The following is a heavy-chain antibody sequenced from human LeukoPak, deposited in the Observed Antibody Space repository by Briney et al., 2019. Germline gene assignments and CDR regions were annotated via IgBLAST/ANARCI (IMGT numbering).Heavy chain of an antibody. CDR3: ARIGDIVVVPAVPDAFDI. V-gene: IGHV3-74*01. CDR1: GFSFSSHW. D-gene: IGHD2-2*01. Sequence: GGSLRLSCAASGFSFSSHWMHWVRQAPGKGLVWVSRINTGGSSTIYADSVKGRFTISRDNAKNTLYLQMNSLRAEDTAVYYCARIGDIVVVPAVPDAFDIWGQGTMVTVSS. J-gene: IGHJ3*02. CDR2: INTGGSST.